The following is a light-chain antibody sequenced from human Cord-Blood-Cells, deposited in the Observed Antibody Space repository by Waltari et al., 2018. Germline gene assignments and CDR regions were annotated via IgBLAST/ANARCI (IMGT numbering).Light chain of an antibody. J-gene: IGLJ2*01. CDR2: DVS. CDR3: SSYTSSSVV. Sequence: QSALTQPASVSGSPGQSITISCTGTSSDVGGHNYVSWYQQHPGKAPKLMIYDVSKRPSGVSNRFSGSKSGNTASLTISGLQAEDEADYYCSSYTSSSVVFGGGTKLTVL. V-gene: IGLV2-14*01. CDR1: SSDVGGHNY.